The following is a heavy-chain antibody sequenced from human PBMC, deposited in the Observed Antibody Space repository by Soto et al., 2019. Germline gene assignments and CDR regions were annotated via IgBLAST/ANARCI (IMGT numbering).Heavy chain of an antibody. D-gene: IGHD3-22*01. V-gene: IGHV5-10-1*01. CDR3: ARQIYDSDTGPHFQYYSDC. CDR2: IDPSDSHT. J-gene: IGHJ4*02. CDR1: GYSFAGYW. Sequence: VESLKISCKGSGYSFAGYWITWVRQKPGKGLEWMGRIDPSDSHTYYSPSFRGHVTISATKSITTVFLQWSSLRASDTAMYYCARQIYDSDTGPHFQYYSDCWGKGNPVTVST.